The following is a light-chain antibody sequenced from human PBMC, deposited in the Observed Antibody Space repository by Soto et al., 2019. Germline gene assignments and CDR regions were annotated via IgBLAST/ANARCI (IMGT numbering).Light chain of an antibody. CDR1: QSLLHSNGNIY. CDR3: MQAIQAPRT. V-gene: IGKV2-28*01. J-gene: IGKJ1*01. Sequence: DIVLTQSPLSLPVTPGEPASISCRSSQSLLHSNGNIYLDWYLQKPGQSPQLLIYLGSIRAYGVADRFSGSGSGTDFTLKITRVEAEDVGVYYCMQAIQAPRTFGLGTKVEIK. CDR2: LGS.